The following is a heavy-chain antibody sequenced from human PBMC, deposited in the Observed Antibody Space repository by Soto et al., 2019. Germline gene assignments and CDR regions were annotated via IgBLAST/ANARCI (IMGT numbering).Heavy chain of an antibody. CDR2: VKEDGSEL. D-gene: IGHD3-16*01. CDR1: GFNVMSYW. CDR3: ARDIGFDYVN. V-gene: IGHV3-7*01. Sequence: GGSLRLSCAVSGFNVMSYWMSWVRQAPGKGLEWVASVKEDGSELYYLLSVRGRFSISRDSAGNALHLTMNYLSAEDTGVYFCARDIGFDYVNWGQGIPVTVSS. J-gene: IGHJ4*02.